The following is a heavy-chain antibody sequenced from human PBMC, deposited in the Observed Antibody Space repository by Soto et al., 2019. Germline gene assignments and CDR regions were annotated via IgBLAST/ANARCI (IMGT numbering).Heavy chain of an antibody. CDR1: GYTFTAYY. CDR3: ARPPNPWEPYAFHL. V-gene: IGHV1-2*04. CDR2: VNPHSGAT. D-gene: IGHD1-26*01. Sequence: ASGKVSCNASGYTFTAYYVHWLGQAPGQGLEWMGWVNPHSGATVIAQRFLGSVTLATDTSINTAYMELTSLTYDDTALYYCARPPNPWEPYAFHLWGHGTLVTSPQ. J-gene: IGHJ4*03.